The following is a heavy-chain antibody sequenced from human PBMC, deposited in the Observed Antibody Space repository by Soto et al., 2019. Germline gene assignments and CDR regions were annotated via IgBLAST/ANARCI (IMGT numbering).Heavy chain of an antibody. CDR1: GGSFSGYY. D-gene: IGHD3-22*01. V-gene: IGHV4-34*01. J-gene: IGHJ4*02. CDR3: ARGQRGTYYYDSSGQNNYFDY. CDR2: INHSGST. Sequence: SETLSLTCAVYGGSFSGYYWSWIRQPPGKGLEWIGEINHSGSTNYNPSLKSRVTISVDTSKNQFSLKLSSVTAADTAVYYCARGQRGTYYYDSSGQNNYFDYWGQGTLVTV.